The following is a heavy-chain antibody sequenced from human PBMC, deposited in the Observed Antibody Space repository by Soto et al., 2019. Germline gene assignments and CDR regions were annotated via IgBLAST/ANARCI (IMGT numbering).Heavy chain of an antibody. CDR2: ISSSGSTI. V-gene: IGHV3-48*03. Sequence: EVQLVESGGGLVQPGGSLRLSCAASGFTFSSYEMNWVRQAPGKGLEWVSYISSSGSTIYYADSVKGRFTISRDNAKNSLYLQMNSLRAEDTAVYYCARGLRGLIVGFSSGMDVWGQGTTVTVSS. CDR1: GFTFSSYE. CDR3: ARGLRGLIVGFSSGMDV. D-gene: IGHD3-16*02. J-gene: IGHJ6*02.